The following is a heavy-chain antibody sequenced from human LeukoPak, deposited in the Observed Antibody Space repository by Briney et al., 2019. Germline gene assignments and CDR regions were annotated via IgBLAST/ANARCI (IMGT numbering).Heavy chain of an antibody. CDR2: IGASGEST. CDR3: AKDIQLST. J-gene: IGHJ3*01. D-gene: IGHD5-24*01. Sequence: GGSLRLSCAASGFTFSVAAMTWVRQAPGKGLEWVSLIGASGESTYYADSVKGRFTTSRDNSKNTPSLQMNSLRVEDTAMYFCAKDIQLSTWGLGTMVTVSS. V-gene: IGHV3-23*01. CDR1: GFTFSVAA.